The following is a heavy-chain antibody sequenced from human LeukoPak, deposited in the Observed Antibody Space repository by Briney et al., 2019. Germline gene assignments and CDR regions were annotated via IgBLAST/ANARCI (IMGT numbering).Heavy chain of an antibody. Sequence: GGSLRLSCAASGFTFSSYWMSWVRQAPGKGLEWVANIKQDGSEKYYVDSVKGRFTISRDNAKNSLYLQTNSLRAEDTAVYYCAGRTPGAYFDYWGQGTLVTVSS. D-gene: IGHD4-17*01. CDR2: IKQDGSEK. CDR1: GFTFSSYW. V-gene: IGHV3-7*03. J-gene: IGHJ4*02. CDR3: AGRTPGAYFDY.